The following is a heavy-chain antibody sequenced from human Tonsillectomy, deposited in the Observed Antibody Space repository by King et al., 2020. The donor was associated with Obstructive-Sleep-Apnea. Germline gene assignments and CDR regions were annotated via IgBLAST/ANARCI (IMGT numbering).Heavy chain of an antibody. V-gene: IGHV3-30*04. CDR1: GFIFSSYS. CDR3: VRFHQREH. D-gene: IGHD1-1*01. CDR2: ILADGSDK. J-gene: IGHJ4*02. Sequence: VQLVESGGGVVQPGRSLRLSCAASGFIFSSYSMHWVRQAPGRGLEWVAVILADGSDKYYADFVRGRFTISRDNSKNAVYLQMNNLRPEDTAMYYCVRFHQREHWGQGTLVTVSS.